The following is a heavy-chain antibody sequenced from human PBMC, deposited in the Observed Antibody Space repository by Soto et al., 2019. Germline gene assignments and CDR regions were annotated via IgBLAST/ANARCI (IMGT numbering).Heavy chain of an antibody. V-gene: IGHV3-23*01. D-gene: IGHD3-16*02. Sequence: EVQLLESGGGLVQPGGSLTLSCATSGFTFSSYAMVWVRQAAEKGLEWVASISNNGDTAYYADSVKGRFTISRGNSENPLNLQMKSLRAADTALYFCAKSRVFIGAIVTLLDSWGQGTKVTVSS. CDR1: GFTFSSYA. CDR3: AKSRVFIGAIVTLLDS. J-gene: IGHJ4*02. CDR2: ISNNGDTA.